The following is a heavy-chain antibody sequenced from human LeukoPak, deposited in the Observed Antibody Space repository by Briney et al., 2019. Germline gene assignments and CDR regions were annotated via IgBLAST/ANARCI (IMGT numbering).Heavy chain of an antibody. Sequence: SQTLSLTCAISGDSVSSNSAAWNWIRQSPSRGLEWLGRTYYRSKWYNDYAVSVKSRITINPDTSKNQFSLQLNSVTPEDTAVYYCARGRRIQLWSGGAFDIWGQGTMVTVSS. V-gene: IGHV6-1*01. CDR1: GDSVSSNSAA. D-gene: IGHD5-18*01. CDR2: TYYRSKWYN. CDR3: ARGRRIQLWSGGAFDI. J-gene: IGHJ3*02.